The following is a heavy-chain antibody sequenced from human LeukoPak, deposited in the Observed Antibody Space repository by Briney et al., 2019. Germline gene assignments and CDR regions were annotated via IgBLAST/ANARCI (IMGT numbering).Heavy chain of an antibody. CDR3: ARGGVATLPYDYYGMDV. V-gene: IGHV4-30-2*01. J-gene: IGHJ6*02. CDR1: GGSISSGGYS. CDR2: IYHSGST. D-gene: IGHD5-12*01. Sequence: PSQTLSLTCAVSGGSISSGGYSWSWIRQPPGKGLEWIGYIYHSGSTYYNPSLKSRVTISVDRSKNQFSLKLSSVTAADTAVYYCARGGVATLPYDYYGMDVWGQGTTVTVSS.